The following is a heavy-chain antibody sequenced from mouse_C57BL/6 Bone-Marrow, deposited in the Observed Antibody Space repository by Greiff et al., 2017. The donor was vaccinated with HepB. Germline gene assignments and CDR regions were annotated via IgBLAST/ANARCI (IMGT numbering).Heavy chain of an antibody. J-gene: IGHJ2*01. V-gene: IGHV5-2*01. CDR3: ARLWLRRTHYFDY. CDR2: INSDGGST. D-gene: IGHD2-2*01. CDR1: EYEFPSHD. Sequence: EVKVVESGGGLVQPGESLKLSCESNEYEFPSHDMSWVRKTPEKRLELVAAINSDGGSTYYPDTMERRFIISRDNTKKTLYLQMSSLRSEDTALYYCARLWLRRTHYFDYWGQGTTLTVSS.